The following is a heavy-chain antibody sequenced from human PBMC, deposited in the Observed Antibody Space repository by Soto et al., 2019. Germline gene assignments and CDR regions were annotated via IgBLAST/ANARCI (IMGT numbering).Heavy chain of an antibody. D-gene: IGHD5-12*01. CDR1: GYTSTSSS. V-gene: IGHV1-3*04. CDR3: ARDPGYVGS. J-gene: IGHJ1*01. CDR2: INTDNGDA. Sequence: GASVKVSCKASGYTSTSSSIHCVRQAPGEGLEWIGWINTDNGDAKYSQKFKGRVTVTRDTSATTAYMEVSSLRCEDPGAYYCARDPGYVGSWGVGTLVTLCS.